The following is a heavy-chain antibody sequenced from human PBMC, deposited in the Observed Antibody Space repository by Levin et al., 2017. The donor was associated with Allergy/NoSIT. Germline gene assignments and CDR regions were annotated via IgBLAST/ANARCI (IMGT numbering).Heavy chain of an antibody. CDR1: GFTFSSYA. D-gene: IGHD6-19*01. CDR2: ISGSGGST. Sequence: PGGSLRLSCAASGFTFSSYAMSWVRQAPGKGLEWVSAISGSGGSTYYADSVKGRFTISRDNSKNTLYLQMNSLRAEDTAVYYCAKDTHFDTVAGGSVYWGQGTLVTVSS. CDR3: AKDTHFDTVAGGSVY. J-gene: IGHJ4*02. V-gene: IGHV3-23*01.